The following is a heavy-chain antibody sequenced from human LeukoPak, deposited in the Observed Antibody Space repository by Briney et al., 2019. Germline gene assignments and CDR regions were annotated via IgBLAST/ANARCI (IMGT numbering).Heavy chain of an antibody. CDR3: ARDQAPYDFWSGYYGGYFDY. V-gene: IGHV3-30-3*01. J-gene: IGHJ4*02. CDR1: GFTFSSYA. D-gene: IGHD3-3*01. Sequence: GGSLRLSCAASGFTFSSYAVHWVRQAPGKGLEWVAVISYDGSNKYYADSVKGRFTISRDNSKNTLYLQMNSLRAEDTAVYYCARDQAPYDFWSGYYGGYFDYWGQGTLVTVSS. CDR2: ISYDGSNK.